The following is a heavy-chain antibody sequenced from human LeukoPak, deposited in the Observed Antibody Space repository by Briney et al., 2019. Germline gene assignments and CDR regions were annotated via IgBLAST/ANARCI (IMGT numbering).Heavy chain of an antibody. CDR3: ARSVGGWYYFDY. J-gene: IGHJ4*02. Sequence: SKTLSLTCTVSGGSISSYYWSWIRQPPGKGLEWIGYIYYSGSTNYNPSLKSRVTISVDTSKNQFSLKLSSVTAADTAVYYCARSVGGWYYFDYWGQGTLVTVSS. CDR2: IYYSGST. V-gene: IGHV4-59*01. CDR1: GGSISSYY. D-gene: IGHD6-19*01.